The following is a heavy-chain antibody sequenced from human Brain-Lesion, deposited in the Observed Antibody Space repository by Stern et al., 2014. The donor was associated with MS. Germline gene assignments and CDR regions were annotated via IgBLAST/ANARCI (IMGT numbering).Heavy chain of an antibody. CDR2: VNNGGRRT. J-gene: IGHJ5*01. V-gene: IGHV3-74*02. CDR1: GFTFSNYW. Sequence: EVQLVQSGRGLVQPGGSLRLSCAASGFTFSNYWMPWVRQAPGKGLVWVSRVNNGGRRTSYADSVKGRFTMSRDNAKNTLYLQMNSLRVEDTAIYYCARGERWFDSWGQGTLVTVSS. D-gene: IGHD3-10*01. CDR3: ARGERWFDS.